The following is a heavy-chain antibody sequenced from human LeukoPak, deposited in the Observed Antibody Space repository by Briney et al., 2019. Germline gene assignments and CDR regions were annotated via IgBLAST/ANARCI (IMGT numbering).Heavy chain of an antibody. V-gene: IGHV3-23*01. J-gene: IGHJ6*02. CDR3: AKEGDVVVPAAIPVNYYYYGMDV. CDR2: ISGSGGST. CDR1: RFTFSSYA. D-gene: IGHD2-2*02. Sequence: GGSLRLSCAASRFTFSSYAMSWVRQAPGKGLEWVSAISGSGGSTYYADSVKGRFTISRDNSKNTLYLQMNSLRAEDTAVYYCAKEGDVVVPAAIPVNYYYYGMDVWGQGTTVTVSS.